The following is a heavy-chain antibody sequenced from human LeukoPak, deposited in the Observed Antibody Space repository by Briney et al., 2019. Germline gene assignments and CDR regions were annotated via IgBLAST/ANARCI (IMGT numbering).Heavy chain of an antibody. CDR2: ISSSSIYI. Sequence: GGSLRLSCAASGFTFSDYSMNCVRQAPGTGLEWVSSISSSSIYIYYADSMKGRFTISRDNAKNSLYLQMNSLRAEDTAVYYYARDYYDNSGSLDYWGQGTLVTVSS. J-gene: IGHJ4*02. V-gene: IGHV3-21*01. CDR1: GFTFSDYS. D-gene: IGHD3-22*01. CDR3: ARDYYDNSGSLDY.